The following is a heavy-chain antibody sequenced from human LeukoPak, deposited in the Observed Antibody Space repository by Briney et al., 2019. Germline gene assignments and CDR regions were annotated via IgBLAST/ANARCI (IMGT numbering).Heavy chain of an antibody. J-gene: IGHJ2*01. V-gene: IGHV4-30-4*01. CDR3: ARDRGAQWWYFDL. CDR2: IYYSGST. D-gene: IGHD6-19*01. CDR1: GGSISSGDYY. Sequence: SQTLSLTYTVSGGSISSGDYYWSWIRQPPGKGLEWIGYIYYSGSTYYNPSLKSRVTISVDTSKNQFSLKLSSVTAADTAVYYCARDRGAQWWYFDLWGRGTLVTVSS.